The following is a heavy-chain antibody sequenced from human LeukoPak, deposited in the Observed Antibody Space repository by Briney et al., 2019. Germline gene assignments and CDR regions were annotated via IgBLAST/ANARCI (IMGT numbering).Heavy chain of an antibody. D-gene: IGHD6-6*01. CDR2: IYYSGST. Sequence: SETLSLTCTVSGGSISSYYWSWIRQPPGKGLEWIGYIYYSGSTNYNPSLKSRVTISVDTSKNQFSLKLSSVTAADTAVYYCARDRLTWDVWGQGTTVTVSS. J-gene: IGHJ6*02. V-gene: IGHV4-59*01. CDR3: ARDRLTWDV. CDR1: GGSISSYY.